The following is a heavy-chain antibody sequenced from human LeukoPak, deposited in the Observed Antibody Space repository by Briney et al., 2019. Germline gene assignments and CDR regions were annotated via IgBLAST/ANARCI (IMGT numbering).Heavy chain of an antibody. CDR3: ATPLLESTVTTRDY. CDR2: INTDGSST. CDR1: GFTFSSYW. V-gene: IGHV3-74*01. D-gene: IGHD4-17*01. Sequence: GGSLRLSCAASGFTFSSYWMHWVRQAPGKGLVWVSRINTDGSSTYYADSVKGRFTISRDNSKNTLYLQMNSLRAEDTAVYYCATPLLESTVTTRDYWGQGTLVTVSS. J-gene: IGHJ4*02.